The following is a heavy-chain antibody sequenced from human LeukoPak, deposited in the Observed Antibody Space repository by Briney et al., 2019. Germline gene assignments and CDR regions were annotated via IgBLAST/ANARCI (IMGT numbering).Heavy chain of an antibody. D-gene: IGHD3-9*01. CDR2: IFPDDSDT. V-gene: IGHV5-51*01. J-gene: IGHJ4*02. CDR3: ARRGAEDYDILTGYYSHTDY. Sequence: GESLKISCKGSGYSFTNYWIGWVRQMPGKGLEWMGIIFPDDSDTRYSPSFQGQVTISADKSISTAYLQWSSLKASDTAMYYCARRGAEDYDILTGYYSHTDYWGQGTLVTVSS. CDR1: GYSFTNYW.